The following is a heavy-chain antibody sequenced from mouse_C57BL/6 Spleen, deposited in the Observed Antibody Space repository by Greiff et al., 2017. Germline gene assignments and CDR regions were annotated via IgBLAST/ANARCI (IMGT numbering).Heavy chain of an antibody. Sequence: VQGVESGPGLVQPSQSLSITCTVSGFSLTSYGVHWVRQSPGKGLEWLGVIWRGGSTDYNAAFMSRLSITKDNSKIQVFFKMNSLQADDTAIYYCAKNYDYGYFDYWGQGTTLTVSS. CDR2: IWRGGST. J-gene: IGHJ2*01. V-gene: IGHV2-5*01. D-gene: IGHD2-4*01. CDR3: AKNYDYGYFDY. CDR1: GFSLTSYG.